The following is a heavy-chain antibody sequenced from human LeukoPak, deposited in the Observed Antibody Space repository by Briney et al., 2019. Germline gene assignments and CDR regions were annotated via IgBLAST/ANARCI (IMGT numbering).Heavy chain of an antibody. Sequence: GESLRISCKGSGXSFTXYXXXWVRXMPGXXXEWMGIIYPGDSDTRYSPSFQGQVTISADKSISTAYLQWSSLKASDTAMYYCARRPYSSRSPFDYWGQGTLVTVSS. D-gene: IGHD6-13*01. V-gene: IGHV5-51*01. CDR2: IYPGDSDT. CDR1: GXSFTXYX. J-gene: IGHJ4*02. CDR3: ARRPYSSRSPFDY.